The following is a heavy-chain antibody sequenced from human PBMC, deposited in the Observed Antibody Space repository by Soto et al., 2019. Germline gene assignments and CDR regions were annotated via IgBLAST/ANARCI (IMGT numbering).Heavy chain of an antibody. CDR1: GFTFSSYS. D-gene: IGHD1-26*01. J-gene: IGHJ6*03. CDR3: ARDPGYFNDYYYHYYYMDV. V-gene: IGHV3-21*01. Sequence: GGSLRLSCAASGFTFSSYSMSWVRQAPGKGLEWVSSISSSSSYIYYADSLKGRFTISRDNAKNSLYLQMNSLGAEDTAVYYCARDPGYFNDYYYHYYYMDVWGTGTTVTVSS. CDR2: ISSSSSYI.